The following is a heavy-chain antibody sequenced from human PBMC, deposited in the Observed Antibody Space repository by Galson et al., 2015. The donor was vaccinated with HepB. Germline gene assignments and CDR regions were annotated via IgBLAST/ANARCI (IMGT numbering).Heavy chain of an antibody. CDR2: ISYDGSNK. J-gene: IGHJ4*02. V-gene: IGHV3-30*18. D-gene: IGHD2-2*01. CDR1: GFTFSSYG. CDR3: AKDLDPVVPAAPGDY. Sequence: SLRLSCAASGFTFSSYGMHWVRQAPGKGLEWVAVISYDGSNKYYADSVKGRFTISRDNSKNTLYLQMNSLRAEDTAVYYCAKDLDPVVPAAPGDYWGQGTLVTVSS.